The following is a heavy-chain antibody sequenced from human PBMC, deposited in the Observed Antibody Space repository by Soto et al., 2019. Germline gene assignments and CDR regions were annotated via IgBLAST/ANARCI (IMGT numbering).Heavy chain of an antibody. Sequence: PGGSLRLSCAASGFTFSSYSMNWVRQAPGKGLEWVSYISSSSSTIYYADSVKGRFTISRDNAKNSLYLQMNSLRDEDTAVYYCARGDIVVVPAVGGYYYYGMDVWGQGTTVTVSS. V-gene: IGHV3-48*02. CDR3: ARGDIVVVPAVGGYYYYGMDV. D-gene: IGHD2-2*01. CDR1: GFTFSSYS. J-gene: IGHJ6*02. CDR2: ISSSSSTI.